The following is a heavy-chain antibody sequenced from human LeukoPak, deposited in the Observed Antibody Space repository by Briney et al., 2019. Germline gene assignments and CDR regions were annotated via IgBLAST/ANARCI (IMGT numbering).Heavy chain of an antibody. CDR2: ISAYNGNT. CDR1: GYTFTSYG. CDR3: ARDITGTLPRDDAFDI. D-gene: IGHD1-20*01. J-gene: IGHJ3*02. V-gene: IGHV1-18*01. Sequence: ASVKVSCKASGYTFTSYGISWVRQAPGQGLEWMGWISAYNGNTNYAQKLQGRVTMTTDTSTSTAYMELRSLRSDGTAVYYCARDITGTLPRDDAFDIWGQGTMVTVSS.